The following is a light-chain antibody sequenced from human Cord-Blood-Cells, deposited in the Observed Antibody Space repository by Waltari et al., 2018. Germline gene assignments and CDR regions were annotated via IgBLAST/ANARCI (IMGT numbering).Light chain of an antibody. CDR2: AVS. Sequence: QSALTQPRYVPGSPGQSVTISCTGTSRDGGGYNHVSWYQQHPGKAPKPMIYAVSKRPSGVPDRFSGSKSGNTASLTISGLQAEDEADYYGCSYAGSWVFGGGTKLTVL. CDR1: SRDGGGYNH. CDR3: CSYAGSWV. V-gene: IGLV2-11*01. J-gene: IGLJ3*02.